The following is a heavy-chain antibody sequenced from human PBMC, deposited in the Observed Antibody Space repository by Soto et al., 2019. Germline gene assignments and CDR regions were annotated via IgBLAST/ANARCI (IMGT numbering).Heavy chain of an antibody. CDR2: INPNSGGT. CDR3: ARIVVAGIPPQYNLFDL. Sequence: GASVKVSCKASGYTFTGYYMHWVRQAPGQGLEWMGWINPNSGGTNYAQKFQGWVTMTRDTSISTAYMELSRLRSDDTAVYYCARIVVAGIPPQYNLFDLCAQGTLVTVSS. V-gene: IGHV1-2*04. D-gene: IGHD6-19*01. J-gene: IGHJ5*02. CDR1: GYTFTGYY.